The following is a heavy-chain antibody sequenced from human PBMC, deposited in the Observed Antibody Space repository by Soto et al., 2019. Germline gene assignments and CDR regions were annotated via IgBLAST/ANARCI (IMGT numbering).Heavy chain of an antibody. CDR1: GGSLSGTGSF. V-gene: IGHV4-39*01. Sequence: QLQLQESGPGLVKPSETLSLTCTGSGGSLSGTGSFWAWIRQPPGKGLESIGNIHYRGNTNYNPSLKSRVTMSVDTSGNQFSLKQTSVTDADTAVYYCARHSNIVFGDDGFDFWGQGTMVAVPS. J-gene: IGHJ3*01. CDR3: ARHSNIVFGDDGFDF. CDR2: IHYRGNT. D-gene: IGHD2-21*01.